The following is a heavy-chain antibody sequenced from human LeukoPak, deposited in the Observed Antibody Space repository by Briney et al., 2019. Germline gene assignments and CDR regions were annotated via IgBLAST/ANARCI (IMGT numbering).Heavy chain of an antibody. CDR2: IRHSGST. CDR3: ARGKLPSISMVRGVRHTSWFDS. J-gene: IGHJ5*01. D-gene: IGHD3-10*01. CDR1: GGSFSGYY. V-gene: IGHV4-34*01. Sequence: SETLSLTCAVYGGSFSGYYWSWIRQPPGKGLEWIGEIRHSGSTNYNPSLKSRVTISVDTTKNQFSLKLSSVTAADTAVYYCARGKLPSISMVRGVRHTSWFDSWGQGILVTVSS.